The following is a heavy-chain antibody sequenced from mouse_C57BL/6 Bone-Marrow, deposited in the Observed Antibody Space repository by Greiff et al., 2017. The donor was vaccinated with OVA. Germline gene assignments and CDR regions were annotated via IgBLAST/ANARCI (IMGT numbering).Heavy chain of an antibody. CDR2: ISSGGSYT. V-gene: IGHV5-6*02. Sequence: EVKLEESGGDLVKPGGSLKLSCEASGFTFSSYGMSWVRQTPDKRLEWVATISSGGSYTYYPDSVKGRFTLSRDNAKNTLYLQMSRLKSEDTAMYYCARLNSAGMAYWGQGTLVTVSA. D-gene: IGHD1-3*01. CDR1: GFTFSSYG. CDR3: ARLNSAGMAY. J-gene: IGHJ3*01.